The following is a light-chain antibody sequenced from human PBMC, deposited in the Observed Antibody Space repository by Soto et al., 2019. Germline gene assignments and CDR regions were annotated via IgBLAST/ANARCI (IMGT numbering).Light chain of an antibody. J-gene: IGLJ1*01. V-gene: IGLV1-47*02. CDR3: AAWDARLRGYG. CDR2: SDN. Sequence: QSVLTQPPSTSGTPGQRVTISCSGDSSNIAKNYVYWYQQVPGMAPKLLIYSDNQRPSGVPDRFSGSKSGTSASLAISGLRSEDEADYYCAAWDARLRGYGFGGGTKVTAL. CDR1: SSNIAKNY.